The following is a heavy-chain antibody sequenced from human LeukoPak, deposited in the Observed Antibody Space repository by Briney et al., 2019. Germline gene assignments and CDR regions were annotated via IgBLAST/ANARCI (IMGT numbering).Heavy chain of an antibody. J-gene: IGHJ4*02. CDR2: ISGSGGST. V-gene: IGHV3-23*01. Sequence: PGGSLRLSCAASGFTFSSYAMSWVRQAPGKGLEWVSAISGSGGSTYYADSVKGRFTISRDNSKNTLYLQMNSLRAEDTAVYYCAKSGAIFGVVIPYFDYWGQGTLVTVSS. D-gene: IGHD3-3*01. CDR1: GFTFSSYA. CDR3: AKSGAIFGVVIPYFDY.